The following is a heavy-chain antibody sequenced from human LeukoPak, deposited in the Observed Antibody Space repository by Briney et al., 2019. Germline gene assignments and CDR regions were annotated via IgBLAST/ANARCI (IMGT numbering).Heavy chain of an antibody. J-gene: IGHJ6*02. CDR3: ARGGGSGQGYYYYYGMDV. CDR2: MNPNSGNT. D-gene: IGHD6-19*01. CDR1: GYTFTSYD. Sequence: GASVKVSCKASGYTFTSYDINWVRQATGQGLEWMGWMNPNSGNTGYAQKFQGRVTMTRNTSISTAYMELSSLRAEDTAVYYCARGGGSGQGYYYYYGMDVWGQGTTVTVSS. V-gene: IGHV1-8*01.